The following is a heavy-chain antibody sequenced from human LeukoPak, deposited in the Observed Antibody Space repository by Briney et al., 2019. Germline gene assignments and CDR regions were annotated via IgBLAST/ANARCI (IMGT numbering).Heavy chain of an antibody. Sequence: KPSETLSLTCTVSGGSISSYSWSWIRQPAGKGLEWIGRVYTSGSTNYNPSLKSRVTMSLDTSRNQFSLKLSSVTAADTAVYYCARGRTYYYDSSGYYTFDYWGQGTLVTVSS. J-gene: IGHJ4*02. V-gene: IGHV4-4*07. CDR3: ARGRTYYYDSSGYYTFDY. D-gene: IGHD3-22*01. CDR2: VYTSGST. CDR1: GGSISSYS.